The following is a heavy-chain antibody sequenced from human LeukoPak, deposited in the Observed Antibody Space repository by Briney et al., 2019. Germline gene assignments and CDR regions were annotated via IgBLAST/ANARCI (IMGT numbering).Heavy chain of an antibody. J-gene: IGHJ4*02. CDR1: GYMFSNYG. D-gene: IGHD4-17*01. V-gene: IGHV1-18*01. CDR3: ARGPTSVNLDF. Sequence: GASVKVSCKASGYMFSNYGITWVRQAPGQGLEWMGWISNYNGNTNYAQRFQDRVSMTTDTSTTTVYMELTSLRPDDTAVYYCARGPTSVNLDFWGQGTLVTVSS. CDR2: ISNYNGNT.